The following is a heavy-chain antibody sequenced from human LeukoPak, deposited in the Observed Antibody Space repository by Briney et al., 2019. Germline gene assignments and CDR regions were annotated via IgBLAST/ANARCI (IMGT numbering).Heavy chain of an antibody. V-gene: IGHV4-31*03. D-gene: IGHD2-21*02. CDR1: GGSISSGGYY. Sequence: TSETLSLTCTASGGSISSGGYYWSWIRQHPGKGLEWIGYIYYSGSTYYNPSLKSRVTISVDTSKNQFSLKLSSVTAADTAVYYCASGGDPLTRYFQHWGQGTLVTVSS. CDR2: IYYSGST. CDR3: ASGGDPLTRYFQH. J-gene: IGHJ1*01.